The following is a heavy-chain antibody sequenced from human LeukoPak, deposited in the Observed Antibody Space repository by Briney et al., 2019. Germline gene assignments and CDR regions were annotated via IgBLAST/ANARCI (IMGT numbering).Heavy chain of an antibody. D-gene: IGHD6-13*01. V-gene: IGHV3-7*03. CDR2: IKQDGSEK. CDR1: GFTFSSYG. CDR3: AKMVGMVYSSSREDWYFDL. J-gene: IGHJ2*01. Sequence: GGSLRLSCAASGFTFSSYGMSCVRQAPGKGLEWVDNIKQDGSEKYYVDSVKGRFTISRDNAKNSLYLQMNSLRAEDTALYYCAKMVGMVYSSSREDWYFDLWGRGTLVTVSS.